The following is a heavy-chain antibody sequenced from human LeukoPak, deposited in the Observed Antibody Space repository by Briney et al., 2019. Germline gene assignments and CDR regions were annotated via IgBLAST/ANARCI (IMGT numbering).Heavy chain of an antibody. Sequence: ASVKVSCKASGYTFTSYYMRWVRQAPGQGLEWMGIINPSGGSTSYAQKFQGRVTMTRDTSTSTVYMELSSLRSEDTAVYYCARDGPNTLSGSYGDYWGQGTLVTVSS. CDR2: INPSGGST. CDR1: GYTFTSYY. V-gene: IGHV1-46*01. D-gene: IGHD1-26*01. J-gene: IGHJ4*02. CDR3: ARDGPNTLSGSYGDY.